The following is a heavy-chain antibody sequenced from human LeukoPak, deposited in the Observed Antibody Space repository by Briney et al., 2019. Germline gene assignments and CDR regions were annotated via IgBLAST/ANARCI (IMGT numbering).Heavy chain of an antibody. CDR2: IRYDGSNK. CDR3: AMCGRVSGYYGGY. CDR1: GFTFNSYG. D-gene: IGHD3-22*01. V-gene: IGHV3-30*02. Sequence: GGPLRLSCAASGFTFNSYGMHWVRQAPGKALEWVAFIRYDGSNKYYADSVKGRFTISRDNSNNTLYLQMNSLRPEHSAFHYCAMCGRVSGYYGGYGGKGTLVTVST. J-gene: IGHJ4*02.